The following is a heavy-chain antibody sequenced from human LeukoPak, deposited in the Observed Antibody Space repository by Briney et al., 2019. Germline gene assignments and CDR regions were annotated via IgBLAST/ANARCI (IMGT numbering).Heavy chain of an antibody. CDR3: AKSNGYGLIDI. CDR2: TFHSGNT. D-gene: IGHD3-22*01. J-gene: IGHJ3*02. V-gene: IGHV4-38-2*02. Sequence: SETLSLTCNVSGHSIRSAYSWGWIRQPPGKGLEWIVSTFHSGNTYYNPSLRSRVTISLDTSRNQFSLKLNSVTAADTAVYYCAKSNGYGLIDIWGQGTMVTVSS. CDR1: GHSIRSAYS.